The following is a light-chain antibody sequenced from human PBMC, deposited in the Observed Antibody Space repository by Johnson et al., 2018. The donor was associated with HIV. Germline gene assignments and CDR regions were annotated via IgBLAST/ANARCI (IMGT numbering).Light chain of an antibody. CDR2: DNN. V-gene: IGLV1-51*01. J-gene: IGLJ1*01. Sequence: QSALTQPPSVSAAPGQKVTISCSGSSSNIGNNYVSWYQQLPGKAPKLFIFDNNKRPSGIPDRFSGSKSGTSATLGITGLQTGDEANYYFGTWDGGLSAYVFGTGTKVTVL. CDR3: GTWDGGLSAYV. CDR1: SSNIGNNY.